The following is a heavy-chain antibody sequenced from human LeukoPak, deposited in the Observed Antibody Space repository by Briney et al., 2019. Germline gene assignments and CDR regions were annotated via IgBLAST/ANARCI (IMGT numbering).Heavy chain of an antibody. V-gene: IGHV3-23*01. CDR1: GFTFSTYT. CDR3: AKDWRRAARPGDAFDI. D-gene: IGHD6-6*01. Sequence: PGGSLRLSCAASGFTFSTYTMAWVRQAPGGGLEWVSGISGNGGRTYYADSVKGRFAISRDDSKSTLYLQMNSLRGEDTAVYYCAKDWRRAARPGDAFDIWGQGTMVTVSS. J-gene: IGHJ3*02. CDR2: ISGNGGRT.